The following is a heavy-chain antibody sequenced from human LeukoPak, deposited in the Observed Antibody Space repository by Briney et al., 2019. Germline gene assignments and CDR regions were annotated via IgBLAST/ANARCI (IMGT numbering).Heavy chain of an antibody. CDR1: GFTVSSNY. Sequence: GGSLRLSCAVSGFTVSSNYMSWVRQAPGKELEWVSVIYSGGSTYYADSVKGRFTISRDNSKNTLFLQMNSLRAEDTAVYCCARADGTGGPYDYWGQGTLVTVSS. CDR2: IYSGGST. V-gene: IGHV3-53*01. J-gene: IGHJ4*02. CDR3: ARADGTGGPYDY. D-gene: IGHD3/OR15-3a*01.